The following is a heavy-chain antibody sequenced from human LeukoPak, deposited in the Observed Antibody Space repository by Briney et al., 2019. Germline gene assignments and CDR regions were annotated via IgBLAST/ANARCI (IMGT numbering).Heavy chain of an antibody. Sequence: GESLKISCKGSGYSFTSYWIGWVRQMPGKGLGWMGIIYPGDSDTRYSPSFQGQVTISADKSISTAYLQWSSLKASDTAMYYCARHLTGYCGGDCYAPHFDYWGQGTLVTVSS. CDR2: IYPGDSDT. CDR1: GYSFTSYW. V-gene: IGHV5-51*01. J-gene: IGHJ4*02. D-gene: IGHD2-21*01. CDR3: ARHLTGYCGGDCYAPHFDY.